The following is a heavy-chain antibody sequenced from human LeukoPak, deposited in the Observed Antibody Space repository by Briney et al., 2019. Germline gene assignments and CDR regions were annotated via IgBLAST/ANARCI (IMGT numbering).Heavy chain of an antibody. D-gene: IGHD5-24*01. J-gene: IGHJ4*02. V-gene: IGHV3-64*01. CDR2: ISSNGGST. CDR1: GFAFSTYA. CDR3: ARDSGGDAYNDYFDC. Sequence: GGSPRLSCAASGFAFSTYAMHWVRQAPGKELEYVSAISSNGGSTYYANSVKGRFTISRDNSKNTLFLQMGSLRAEDMAVYYCARDSGGDAYNDYFDCWGQGTLVTVSS.